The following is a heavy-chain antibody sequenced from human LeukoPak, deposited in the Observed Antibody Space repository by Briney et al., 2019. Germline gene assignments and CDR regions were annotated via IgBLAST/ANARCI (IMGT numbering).Heavy chain of an antibody. CDR2: INTDGSRI. D-gene: IGHD3-10*01. CDR1: GFTFSNYW. J-gene: IGHJ6*02. CDR3: TRRGVSGYYYGMDV. V-gene: IGHV3-74*01. Sequence: GGSLRLSCAASGFTFSNYWMHWVRQAPGKGLVWVSRINTDGSRITYADSVKGRFTISRDNAMNTVYLQMNSLRAEDTAVYYCTRRGVSGYYYGMDVWGQGTTVTVSS.